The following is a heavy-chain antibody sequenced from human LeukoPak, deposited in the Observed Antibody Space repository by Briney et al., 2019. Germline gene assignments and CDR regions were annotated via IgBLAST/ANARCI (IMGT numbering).Heavy chain of an antibody. V-gene: IGHV3-53*01. CDR2: IYSGGST. J-gene: IGHJ4*02. CDR3: ARGGYCDSSAILLRH. Sequence: PGVSLRLSCAASGFTVSINYMSWVRQAPGKGLEGVTVIYSGGSTYYADSVKGRFTISRDNSKNTLYLQMNSLRAEDTAVYYCARGGYCDSSAILLRHWGQGTLVTVSS. CDR1: GFTVSINY. D-gene: IGHD3-22*01.